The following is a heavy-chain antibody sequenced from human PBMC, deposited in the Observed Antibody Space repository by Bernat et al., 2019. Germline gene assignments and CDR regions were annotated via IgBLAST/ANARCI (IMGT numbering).Heavy chain of an antibody. Sequence: EVQLVESGGGLVKPGGSLRLSCAASGFTFSSYSMNWVRQAPGKGLEWVSSISSSSSYIYYADPVKGRFTISRDNAKNSLYLQMNSLRAEDTAVYYCGSSSAEDIVVVPAAKWFDPWGQGTLVTVSS. V-gene: IGHV3-21*01. CDR3: GSSSAEDIVVVPAAKWFDP. CDR1: GFTFSSYS. J-gene: IGHJ5*02. D-gene: IGHD2-2*01. CDR2: ISSSSSYI.